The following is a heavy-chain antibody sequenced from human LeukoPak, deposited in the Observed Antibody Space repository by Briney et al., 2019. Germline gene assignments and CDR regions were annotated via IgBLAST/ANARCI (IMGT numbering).Heavy chain of an antibody. CDR3: ARPIAAAGNWFDP. D-gene: IGHD6-13*01. CDR2: IYTSGST. J-gene: IGHJ5*02. Sequence: PSETLSLTCTVSGGSISSYYWSWIRQPPGKGLEWIGYIYTSGSTNYNPSLKSRVTISVDTSKNQFSLKLSSVTAADTAVYYRARPIAAAGNWFDPWGQGTLVTVSS. V-gene: IGHV4-4*09. CDR1: GGSISSYY.